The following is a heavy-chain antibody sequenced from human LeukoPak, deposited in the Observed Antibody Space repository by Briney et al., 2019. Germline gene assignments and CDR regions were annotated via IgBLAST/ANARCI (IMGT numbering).Heavy chain of an antibody. CDR3: ATALRWLRSYFDY. D-gene: IGHD5-12*01. Sequence: GATVKVSCKVSGYTLTELSMHWVRQAPGKGLEWMGGLDPEDGETIYAQKFQGRVTMTEDTSTDTAYMELSSLRSEDTAVYYCATALRWLRSYFDYWGQGTLSPSPQ. J-gene: IGHJ4*02. V-gene: IGHV1-24*01. CDR1: GYTLTELS. CDR2: LDPEDGET.